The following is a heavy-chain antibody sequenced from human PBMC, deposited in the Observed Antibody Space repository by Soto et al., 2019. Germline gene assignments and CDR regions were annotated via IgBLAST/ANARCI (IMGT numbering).Heavy chain of an antibody. J-gene: IGHJ3*02. CDR1: GGSISSYY. CDR3: ARHWWDGSGSYSNAFDI. Sequence: SETLSLTCTVSGGSISSYYWSWIRQPPGKGLEWIGYIYYSGSTNYNPSLKSRVTISVDTSKNQFSLKLSSVTAADTAVYYCARHWWDGSGSYSNAFDIWGQGTMVTVSS. V-gene: IGHV4-59*08. D-gene: IGHD3-10*01. CDR2: IYYSGST.